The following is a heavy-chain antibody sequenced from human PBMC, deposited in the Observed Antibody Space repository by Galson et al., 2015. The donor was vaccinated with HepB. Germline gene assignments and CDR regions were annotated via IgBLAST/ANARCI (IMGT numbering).Heavy chain of an antibody. J-gene: IGHJ3*02. CDR3: ARRSGGVNDSESYYTYDVFDI. D-gene: IGHD3-10*01. CDR2: IYLVDFDT. CDR1: GYSFTTYW. Sequence: QSGAEVKKPGESLKISCKTSGYSFTTYWIGWVRQMPGQGLEWMGSIYLVDFDTRYSPSFQGHVTISADKSISTAFLQWSSLKASDTAMYFCARRSGGVNDSESYYTYDVFDIWGQGTRVTVSS. V-gene: IGHV5-51*01.